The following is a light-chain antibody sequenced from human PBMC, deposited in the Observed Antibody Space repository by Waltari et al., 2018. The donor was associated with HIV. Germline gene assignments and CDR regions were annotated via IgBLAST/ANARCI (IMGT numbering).Light chain of an antibody. CDR2: GKN. Sequence: SSELTQDPAVSVALGQTVRITCQGDSLRSYYASWYQQKPGQAPVLVIYGKNNRPSGIPGRFSGSSSGNTASLTIAGAQAEDEADCYCNSRDSSGNHVVFGGGTKLTVL. CDR3: NSRDSSGNHVV. V-gene: IGLV3-19*01. J-gene: IGLJ2*01. CDR1: SLRSYY.